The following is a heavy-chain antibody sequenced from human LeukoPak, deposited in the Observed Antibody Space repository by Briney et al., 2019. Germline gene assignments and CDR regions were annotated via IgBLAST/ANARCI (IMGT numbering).Heavy chain of an antibody. Sequence: SETLSLTCAVYGGAFSSYYWSWIRQPAGKGLEWIGRIYTSGSTNYNPSLKSRVTMSVDTSKNQFSLKLSSVTAADTAVYYCARGGPGYSSGWYGGYFDYWGQGTLVTVSS. CDR3: ARGGPGYSSGWYGGYFDY. J-gene: IGHJ4*02. CDR2: IYTSGST. D-gene: IGHD6-19*01. CDR1: GGAFSSYY. V-gene: IGHV4-59*10.